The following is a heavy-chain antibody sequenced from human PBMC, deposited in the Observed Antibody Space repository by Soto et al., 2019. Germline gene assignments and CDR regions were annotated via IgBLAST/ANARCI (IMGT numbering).Heavy chain of an antibody. V-gene: IGHV4-59*01. D-gene: IGHD3-22*01. CDR3: ARVSPYYYDSSGYYYPFDY. J-gene: IGHJ4*02. CDR1: GGSISSYY. Sequence: SETLSLTCTVSGGSISSYYWSWIRQPPGKGLEWIGYIYYSGSTNYNPSLKSRVTISVDTSKNQFSLKLSSVTAADTAVYYCARVSPYYYDSSGYYYPFDYWGQGTLVTVSS. CDR2: IYYSGST.